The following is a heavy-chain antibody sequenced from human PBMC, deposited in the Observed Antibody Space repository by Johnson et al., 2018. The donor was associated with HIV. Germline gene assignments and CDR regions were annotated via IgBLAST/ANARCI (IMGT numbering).Heavy chain of an antibody. J-gene: IGHJ3*02. Sequence: VQLVESGGGLVQPGGSLRLSCAASGFTFSDYAMHWVRQAPGKGLEWVAVISYDGSNKYYPDSVKGRFTISRDNFKNTLSLQMNSLRAEDTAVYYCAKGGGQLWFYIAFDIWGQGTMVTVSS. D-gene: IGHD5-18*01. CDR1: GFTFSDYA. V-gene: IGHV3-30-3*01. CDR3: AKGGGQLWFYIAFDI. CDR2: ISYDGSNK.